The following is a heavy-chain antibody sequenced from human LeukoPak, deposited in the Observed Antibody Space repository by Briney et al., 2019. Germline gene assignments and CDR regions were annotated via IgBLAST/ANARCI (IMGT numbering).Heavy chain of an antibody. CDR1: GFTFSTYA. V-gene: IGHV3-66*01. Sequence: GGSLRLSCAASGFTFSTYAMSWVRQAPGKGLEWVSVIYSGGSTYYADSVKGRFTISRDNSKNTLYLQMNSLRAEDTAVYYCARVVTIFGVVPDCFDYWGQGTLVTVSS. CDR3: ARVVTIFGVVPDCFDY. CDR2: IYSGGST. J-gene: IGHJ4*02. D-gene: IGHD3-3*01.